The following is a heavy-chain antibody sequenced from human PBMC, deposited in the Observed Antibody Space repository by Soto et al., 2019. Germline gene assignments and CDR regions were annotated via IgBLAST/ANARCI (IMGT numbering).Heavy chain of an antibody. V-gene: IGHV3-48*02. CDR1: GFTFSSYS. J-gene: IGHJ3*02. D-gene: IGHD5-18*01. CDR3: ARVAADTAMVDAFDI. CDR2: ISSSSSTI. Sequence: GSLRLSCAASGFTFSSYSMNWVRQAPGKGLEWVSYISSSSSTIYYADSVKGRFTISRDNAKNSLYLQMNSLRDEDTAVYYCARVAADTAMVDAFDIWGQGTMVTVSS.